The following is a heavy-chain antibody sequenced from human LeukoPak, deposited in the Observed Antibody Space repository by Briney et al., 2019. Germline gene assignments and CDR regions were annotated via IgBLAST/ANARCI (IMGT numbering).Heavy chain of an antibody. J-gene: IGHJ4*02. V-gene: IGHV5-51*01. D-gene: IGHD3-10*01. CDR3: ARPVAMVRGVPYYFDY. CDR2: IYPGDSDT. CDR1: GYSLTSYW. Sequence: GESLKISCKGSGYSLTSYWIGWVRQMPGKGLEWMGIIYPGDSDTRYSPSFQGQVTISADKSISTAYLQWSSLKASDTAMYYCARPVAMVRGVPYYFDYWGQGTLVTVSS.